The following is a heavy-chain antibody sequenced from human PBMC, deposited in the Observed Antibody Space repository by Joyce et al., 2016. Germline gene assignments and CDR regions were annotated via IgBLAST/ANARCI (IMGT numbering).Heavy chain of an antibody. V-gene: IGHV1-69*12. D-gene: IGHD1-14*01. J-gene: IGHJ6*02. CDR2: ISPFFGAA. CDR1: GGAFRNFT. CDR3: ARGGTSSDHYFFYTLDV. Sequence: QVLLVQSGATVKRPGSSLRVSCKSSGGAFRNFTVNWVRQAPGQRLEWMGGISPFFGAAKYAEHFQGRVTLTADLSTRTAYMELSSLTSADTAVYYCARGGTSSDHYFFYTLDVWGPGTTVIVSS.